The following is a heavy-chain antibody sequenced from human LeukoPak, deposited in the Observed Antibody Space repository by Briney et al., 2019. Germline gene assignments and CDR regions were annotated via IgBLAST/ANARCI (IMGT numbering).Heavy chain of an antibody. J-gene: IGHJ3*02. CDR1: GGSISSGGYS. CDR3: ARDLPDYYYDSSGYGGAFDI. Sequence: PSETLSHTCAVSGGSISSGGYSWSWIRQPPGKGLEWIGYIYHSGSTYYNPSLKSRVTISVDRSKNQFSLKLSSVTAADTAVYYCARDLPDYYYDSSGYGGAFDIWGQGTMVTVSS. D-gene: IGHD3-22*01. CDR2: IYHSGST. V-gene: IGHV4-30-2*01.